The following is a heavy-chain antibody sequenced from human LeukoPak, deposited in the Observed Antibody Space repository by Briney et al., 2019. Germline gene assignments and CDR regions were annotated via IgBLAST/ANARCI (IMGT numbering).Heavy chain of an antibody. CDR3: ARAPYYGSGSPSPFDY. Sequence: SVKVPCKASGGTFSSYAISWVRQAPGQGLEWMGGIIPIFGTANYAQKFQGRVTITADESTSTAYMELSSLRSEDTAVYYCARAPYYGSGSPSPFDYWGQGTLVTVSS. V-gene: IGHV1-69*01. J-gene: IGHJ4*02. D-gene: IGHD3-10*01. CDR1: GGTFSSYA. CDR2: IIPIFGTA.